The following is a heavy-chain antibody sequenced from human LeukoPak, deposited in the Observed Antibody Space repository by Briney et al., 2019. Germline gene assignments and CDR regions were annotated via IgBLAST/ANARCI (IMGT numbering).Heavy chain of an antibody. CDR3: AKDGEYSGSYFDWFDP. Sequence: PGGSLRLPCAASGFTFSSYAMSWVRQAPGKGLEWVSAISGSGGSTYYADSVKGRFTISRDNSKNTLYLQMNSLRAEDTAVYYCAKDGEYSGSYFDWFDPWGKGTLVTVSS. CDR1: GFTFSSYA. CDR2: ISGSGGST. J-gene: IGHJ5*02. D-gene: IGHD1-26*01. V-gene: IGHV3-23*01.